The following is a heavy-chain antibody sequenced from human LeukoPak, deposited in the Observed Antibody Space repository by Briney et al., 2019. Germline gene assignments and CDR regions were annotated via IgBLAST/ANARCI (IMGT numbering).Heavy chain of an antibody. CDR2: MNPNSGNT. Sequence: ASVKVSCKASGYTFTSYDINWVRQATGQGLEWMGWMNPNSGNTGYAQKFQGRVTITRNTSISTAHMELSSLRSEDTAVYYCARFGYCSSTSCSSDAFDIWGQGTMVTVSS. CDR3: ARFGYCSSTSCSSDAFDI. CDR1: GYTFTSYD. J-gene: IGHJ3*02. D-gene: IGHD2-2*03. V-gene: IGHV1-8*03.